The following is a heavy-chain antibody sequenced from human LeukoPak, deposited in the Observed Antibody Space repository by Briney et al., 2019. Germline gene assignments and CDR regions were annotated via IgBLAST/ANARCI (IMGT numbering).Heavy chain of an antibody. CDR1: GGTFSSYA. D-gene: IGHD3-10*01. CDR2: IIPIFGTA. V-gene: IGHV1-69*13. CDR3: ARGLHYYGSGRDAFDI. Sequence: SVKVSCTASGGTFSSYAISWVRQAPGQGLEWMGGIIPIFGTADYAQKFQGRVTITADESTSTAYMELSSLRSEDTAVYYCARGLHYYGSGRDAFDIWGQGTMVTVSS. J-gene: IGHJ3*02.